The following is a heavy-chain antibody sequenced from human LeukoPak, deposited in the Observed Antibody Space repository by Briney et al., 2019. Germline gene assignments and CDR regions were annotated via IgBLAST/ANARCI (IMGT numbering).Heavy chain of an antibody. Sequence: PGGTLRLSCAASGFTFSSHDMSWVRQAPGKGLEWISGISGSGGSTYSADSVKGRVTISRDNARNSLYLQMNSLTAEDTAVYYCARDPYSGAYGDTYYYFMDVWGKGTTVTISS. J-gene: IGHJ6*03. D-gene: IGHD1-26*01. CDR3: ARDPYSGAYGDTYYYFMDV. V-gene: IGHV3-23*01. CDR2: ISGSGGST. CDR1: GFTFSSHD.